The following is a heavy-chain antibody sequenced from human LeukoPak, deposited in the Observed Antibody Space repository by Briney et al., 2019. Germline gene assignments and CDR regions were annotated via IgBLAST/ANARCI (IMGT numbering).Heavy chain of an antibody. CDR2: INPNSGGT. J-gene: IGHJ5*02. V-gene: IGHV1-2*02. CDR3: ARVAEWLLPEGWFDP. D-gene: IGHD3-3*01. CDR1: GYTFTGCY. Sequence: ASVKVSCKASGYTFTGCYMHWVRQAPGQGLEWMGWINPNSGGTNYAQKFQGSVTMTRDTSISTAYMELSRLRSDDTAVYYCARVAEWLLPEGWFDPWGQGTLVTVSS.